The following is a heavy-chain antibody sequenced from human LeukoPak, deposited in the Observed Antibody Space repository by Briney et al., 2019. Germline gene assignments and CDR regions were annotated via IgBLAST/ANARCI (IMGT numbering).Heavy chain of an antibody. CDR1: GGSISSGGYY. D-gene: IGHD3-10*01. V-gene: IGHV4-31*03. CDR2: IYYSGST. CDR3: ARSGITMVRGEGYFDY. Sequence: PSETLSLTCTVSGGSISSGGYYWSWIRQHPGKGLEWIGYIYYSGSTYYNPSLKSRVTISVDTSKNQFSLKLSSVTAADTAVYYCARSGITMVRGEGYFDYWGQGTLVTVSS. J-gene: IGHJ4*02.